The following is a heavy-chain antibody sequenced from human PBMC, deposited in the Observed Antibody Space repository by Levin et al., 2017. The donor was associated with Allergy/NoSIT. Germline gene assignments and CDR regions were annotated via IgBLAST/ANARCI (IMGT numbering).Heavy chain of an antibody. CDR1: GFTFSSYG. V-gene: IGHV3-33*01. D-gene: IGHD1-1*01. CDR2: IWYDGSNK. CDR3: AREASLGRRTSMDV. J-gene: IGHJ6*02. Sequence: GESLKISCAASGFTFSSYGMHWVRQAPGKGLEWVAVIWYDGSNKYYADSVKGRFTISRDNSKNTLYLQMNSLRAEDTAVYYCAREASLGRRTSMDVWGQGTTVTVSS.